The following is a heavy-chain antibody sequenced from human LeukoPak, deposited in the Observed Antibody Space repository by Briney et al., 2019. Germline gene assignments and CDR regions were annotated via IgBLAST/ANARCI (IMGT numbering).Heavy chain of an antibody. V-gene: IGHV4-39*07. J-gene: IGHJ4*02. CDR3: ARDLLVSDLITSADDG. CDR2: IYYSGST. CDR1: GGSISSSSYY. Sequence: SETLSLTCTVSGGSISSSSYYWGWIRQPPGKGLEWIGSIYYSGSTYYNPSLKSRVTISVDMSKNQFSLKLTSVTAADTAVYYCARDLLVSDLITSADDGWGQGTLVTVSS. D-gene: IGHD6-13*01.